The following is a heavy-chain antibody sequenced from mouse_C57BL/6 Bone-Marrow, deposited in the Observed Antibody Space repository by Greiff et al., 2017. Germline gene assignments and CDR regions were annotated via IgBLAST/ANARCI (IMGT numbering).Heavy chain of an antibody. V-gene: IGHV1-81*01. CDR2: IYPRSGNT. CDR3: ARDLYYDYDGDYYAMDY. Sequence: VQLQESGAELARPGASVKLSCKASGYTFTSYGISWVKQRTGQGLEWIGEIYPRSGNTYYNEKFKGKATLTADKSSSTAYMELRSLTSEDSAVYFCARDLYYDYDGDYYAMDYWGQGTSVTVSS. J-gene: IGHJ4*01. CDR1: GYTFTSYG. D-gene: IGHD2-4*01.